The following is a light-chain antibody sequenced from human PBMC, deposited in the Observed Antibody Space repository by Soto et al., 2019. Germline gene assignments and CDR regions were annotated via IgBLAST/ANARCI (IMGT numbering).Light chain of an antibody. CDR1: QSISSW. V-gene: IGKV1-5*03. CDR3: QQTYTTPEIT. CDR2: KAS. Sequence: DIQMTQSPSTLSASVGDRVTITCRASQSISSWLAWHQQKPGKAPKLLIYKASSLESGVPSRFSGSGSGTEFTLTISSLQPEDFAIYYCQQTYTTPEITFGQGTRLEIK. J-gene: IGKJ5*01.